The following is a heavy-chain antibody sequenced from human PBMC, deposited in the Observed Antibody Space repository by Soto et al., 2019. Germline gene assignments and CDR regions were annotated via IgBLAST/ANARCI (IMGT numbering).Heavy chain of an antibody. Sequence: TLSLTCTVSGGSISSGGYYWSWIRQHPGKGLEWIGYIYYSGSTYYNPSLKSRVTISVDTSKNQFSLKLSSVTAADTAVYYCARDRLRRSSSKSYYYGMDVWGQGTMVTVSS. CDR2: IYYSGST. V-gene: IGHV4-31*03. J-gene: IGHJ6*02. D-gene: IGHD6-13*01. CDR1: GGSISSGGYY. CDR3: ARDRLRRSSSKSYYYGMDV.